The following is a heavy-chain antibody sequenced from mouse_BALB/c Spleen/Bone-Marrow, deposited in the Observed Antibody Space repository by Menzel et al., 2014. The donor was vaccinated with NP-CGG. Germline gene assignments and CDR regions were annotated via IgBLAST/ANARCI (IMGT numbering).Heavy chain of an antibody. CDR2: IWSGGST. CDR1: GFSLTSYG. J-gene: IGHJ3*01. V-gene: IGHV2-2*02. CDR3: ARNGDAWFAY. Sequence: QVQLQQPGPGLVQPSQSLSITCTVSGFSLTSYGVHWVRQSPGKGLDWLGVIWSGGSTDYNAAFISRLSIIKDNSKSQVFFKVNSLQANDTAIYYCARNGDAWFAYWGQGTLVTVSA. D-gene: IGHD3-3*01.